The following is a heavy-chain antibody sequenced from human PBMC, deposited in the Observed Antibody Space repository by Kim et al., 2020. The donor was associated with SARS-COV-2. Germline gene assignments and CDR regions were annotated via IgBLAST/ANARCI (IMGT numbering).Heavy chain of an antibody. V-gene: IGHV4-34*01. J-gene: IGHJ5*02. D-gene: IGHD5-12*01. Sequence: NPSLKSRVTISVDTSKNQFSLKLSSVTAADTAVYYCARKGSQLRLGWFDPWGQGTLVTVSS. CDR3: ARKGSQLRLGWFDP.